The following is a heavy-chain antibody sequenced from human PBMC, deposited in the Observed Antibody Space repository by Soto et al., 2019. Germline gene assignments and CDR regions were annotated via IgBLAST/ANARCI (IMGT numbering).Heavy chain of an antibody. Sequence: QVQLVQSGAEVKKPGSSVKVSCKASVGTFRSYAISWVRQAPGQGLEWMGGIIPIFGTANYAQKFQGRVTITADKSTSTADMELSSLRSEDTAVYYCARDSSDPGWGDKAFDIWGQGTMVTVSS. J-gene: IGHJ3*02. V-gene: IGHV1-69*06. CDR3: ARDSSDPGWGDKAFDI. D-gene: IGHD3-10*01. CDR2: IIPIFGTA. CDR1: VGTFRSYA.